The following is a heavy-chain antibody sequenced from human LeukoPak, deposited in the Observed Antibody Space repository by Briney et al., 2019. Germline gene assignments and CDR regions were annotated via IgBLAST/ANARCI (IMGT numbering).Heavy chain of an antibody. D-gene: IGHD6-19*01. CDR1: GGTFSSYA. Sequence: GASVKVSCKASGGTFSSYAISWVRQAPGQGLEWTGGIIPIFGTANYAQKFQGRVTITADESTSTAYMELSSLRSEDTAVYYCAREGIAVAGIDYWGQGTLVTVSS. J-gene: IGHJ4*02. V-gene: IGHV1-69*13. CDR2: IIPIFGTA. CDR3: AREGIAVAGIDY.